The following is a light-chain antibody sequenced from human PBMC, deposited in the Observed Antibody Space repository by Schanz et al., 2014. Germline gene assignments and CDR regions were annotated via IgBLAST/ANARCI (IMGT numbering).Light chain of an antibody. Sequence: QTVVTQESSFSVSPGGTVTLTCGLSSGSVSTSYYPSWYQQTPGQPPRTLIYSTNTRSAGVPDRFSGSILGNKAALTITGAQADDESDYYCVLYMGSGSWVFGGGTKVTVL. CDR2: STN. CDR3: VLYMGSGSWV. CDR1: SGSVSTSYY. J-gene: IGLJ3*02. V-gene: IGLV8-61*01.